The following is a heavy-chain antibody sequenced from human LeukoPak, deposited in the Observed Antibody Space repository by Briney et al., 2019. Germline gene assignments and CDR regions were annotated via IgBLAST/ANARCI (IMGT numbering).Heavy chain of an antibody. D-gene: IGHD2-21*01. V-gene: IGHV4-4*02. CDR2: THHSGGS. CDR3: ARHHYFALAY. Sequence: SETLSHTCAVSGDSVSYDNWWSWVRQPPGKGLEWIGETHHSGGSNYNPSLKSRVIVSVDKSKNQVSLSLTSVTAADTAVYYCARHHYFALAYWGQGTLVTVSS. CDR1: GDSVSYDNW. J-gene: IGHJ4*02.